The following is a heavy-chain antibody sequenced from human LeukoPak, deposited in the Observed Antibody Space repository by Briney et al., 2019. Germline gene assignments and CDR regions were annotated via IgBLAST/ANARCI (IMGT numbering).Heavy chain of an antibody. D-gene: IGHD2-2*01. Sequence: SETLSLTCAVYGWSFNDYYWNWIRQPPGKGLEWIGEINARGDTNYNPSLKSRVTISVDTSKKQFSLRLTSMIAADTALYYCARGQVPAARGYNWFDPWGQATLVTVSS. J-gene: IGHJ5*02. CDR1: GWSFNDYY. V-gene: IGHV4-34*01. CDR3: ARGQVPAARGYNWFDP. CDR2: INARGDT.